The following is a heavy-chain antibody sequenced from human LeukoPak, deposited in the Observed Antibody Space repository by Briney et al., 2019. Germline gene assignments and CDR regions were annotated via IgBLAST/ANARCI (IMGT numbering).Heavy chain of an antibody. CDR2: IYYSGST. CDR1: GGSISSGDYY. V-gene: IGHV4-31*03. CDR3: ASGREVTATLPY. J-gene: IGHJ4*02. Sequence: SQTLSLTCTVSGGSISSGDYYWRWIRQHPGKGLEWLGYIYYSGSTYYNPSLKSRVTISVDTSKNQFSLNLNSVTAADTAVYYCASGREVTATLPYWGQGTLVTVSS. D-gene: IGHD2-15*01.